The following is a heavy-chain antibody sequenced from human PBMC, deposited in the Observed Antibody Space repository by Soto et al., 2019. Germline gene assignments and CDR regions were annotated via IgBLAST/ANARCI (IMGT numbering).Heavy chain of an antibody. CDR2: IYYSGST. CDR3: ARAPEPGYCTNGVCYDHDAFDI. CDR1: VGSISSGGYY. V-gene: IGHV4-31*03. D-gene: IGHD2-8*01. Sequence: SDTLSPTCTVSVGSISSGGYYWSWIRQHPGKGLEWIGYIYYSGSTYYNPSLKSRVTISVDTSKNQFSLKLSSVTAVDTAVYYCARAPEPGYCTNGVCYDHDAFDIWGQGTMGT. J-gene: IGHJ3*02.